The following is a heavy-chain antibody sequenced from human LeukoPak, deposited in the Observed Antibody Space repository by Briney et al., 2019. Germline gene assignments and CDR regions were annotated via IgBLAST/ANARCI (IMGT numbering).Heavy chain of an antibody. CDR2: ISSSGSTI. V-gene: IGHV3-48*03. CDR1: GFTFSSYE. CDR3: AKDLSGSLYFQH. D-gene: IGHD1-26*01. Sequence: GGSLRLSCAASGFTFSSYEMNWVRQAPGRGLEWVSYISSSGSTIYYADSVKGRFTISRDNSKNTLYLQMNSLRAEDTAVYYCAKDLSGSLYFQHWGQGTLVTVSS. J-gene: IGHJ1*01.